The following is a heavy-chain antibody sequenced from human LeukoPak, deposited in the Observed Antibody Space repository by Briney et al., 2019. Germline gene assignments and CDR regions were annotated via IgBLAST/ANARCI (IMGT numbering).Heavy chain of an antibody. CDR2: ISYDGNSK. V-gene: IGHV3-30*18. J-gene: IGHJ5*02. Sequence: GGSLRLSCAVSGFTISSHGMHWVRQAPGKGLEWVAIISYDGNSKYYGGSVKGRFTISRDNSKNTLYLQMDSLRTEDTAVYYCAKDWGSSGWYNYFDPWGQGTLVTVSS. D-gene: IGHD6-19*01. CDR1: GFTISSHG. CDR3: AKDWGSSGWYNYFDP.